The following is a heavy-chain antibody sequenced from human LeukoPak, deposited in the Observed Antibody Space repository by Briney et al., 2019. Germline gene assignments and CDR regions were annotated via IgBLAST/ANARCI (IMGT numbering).Heavy chain of an antibody. CDR2: FDPEDGET. D-gene: IGHD1-26*01. Sequence: ASVKVSCKVSGYTLTELSMHWVRQAPGKGLEWMGGFDPEDGETIYAQKFQGRVTMTEDTSTDTAYMELSSLRSEDTAVYYCATPAPFGSYYTFDYWGQGTLVTVSS. CDR1: GYTLTELS. J-gene: IGHJ4*02. CDR3: ATPAPFGSYYTFDY. V-gene: IGHV1-24*01.